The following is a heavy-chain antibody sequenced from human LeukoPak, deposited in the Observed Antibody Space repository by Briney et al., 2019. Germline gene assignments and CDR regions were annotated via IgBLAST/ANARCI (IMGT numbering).Heavy chain of an antibody. J-gene: IGHJ5*02. V-gene: IGHV4-34*01. CDR2: INHSGST. Sequence: SETLSLTCAVYGGSFSGYYWSWIRQPPGKGLEWIGEINHSGSTNYNPSLKSRVTISVDTSKNQFSLKLSSVTAADTAVYYCARGQYCSSTSCYTGGVFDPWGQGTLVTVSS. CDR1: GGSFSGYY. CDR3: ARGQYCSSTSCYTGGVFDP. D-gene: IGHD2-2*02.